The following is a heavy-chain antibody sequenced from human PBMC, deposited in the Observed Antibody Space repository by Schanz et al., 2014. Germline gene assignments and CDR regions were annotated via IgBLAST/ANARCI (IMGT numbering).Heavy chain of an antibody. V-gene: IGHV3-23*01. D-gene: IGHD3-10*01. Sequence: EVQLLESGGGLVQPGGSLRLSCIGSGFTFRSYALGWVRQAPGKGLEWVSLVSASGGGPFYADSVKGRFTISRDNSRNTLYLQMNSLRAEDTAVYYCAKDQGSYGSGSYSYFDYWGQGTLATVSS. CDR3: AKDQGSYGSGSYSYFDY. CDR2: VSASGGGP. CDR1: GFTFRSYA. J-gene: IGHJ4*02.